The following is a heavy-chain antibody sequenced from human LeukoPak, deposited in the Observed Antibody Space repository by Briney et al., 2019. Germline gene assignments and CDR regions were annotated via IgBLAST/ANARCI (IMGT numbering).Heavy chain of an antibody. Sequence: PSETLSLTCTVSGGSISSYYWSWIRQPPGKGLEWIGYIYYSGSTNYNPSLKSRVTISVDTSKNQFSLKLSSVTAADTAVYYCAARRGGRYFDYWGHGTLVTGSS. V-gene: IGHV4-59*01. CDR3: AARRGGRYFDY. CDR1: GGSISSYY. CDR2: IYYSGST. J-gene: IGHJ4*01. D-gene: IGHD3-16*01.